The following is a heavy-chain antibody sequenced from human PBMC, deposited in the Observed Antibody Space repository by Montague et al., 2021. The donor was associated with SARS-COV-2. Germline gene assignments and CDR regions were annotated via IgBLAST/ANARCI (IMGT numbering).Heavy chain of an antibody. CDR3: ARNGVEFRGSEKYYSGNWLDP. J-gene: IGHJ5*02. Sequence: PALVTPTQTLALTCTFSGFSLITDGMCVSRIRQPPGKALEWLARIDWDDDKYYSTSLKTRLTISKDTSKNQVVLTMTNMNPADTATYYCARNGVEFRGSEKYYSGNWLDPWGQGTLVTVSS. D-gene: IGHD3-10*01. CDR2: IDWDDDK. CDR1: GFSLITDGMC. V-gene: IGHV2-70*11.